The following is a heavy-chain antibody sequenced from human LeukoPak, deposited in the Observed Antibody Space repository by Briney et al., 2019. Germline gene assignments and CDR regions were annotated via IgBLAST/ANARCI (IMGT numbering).Heavy chain of an antibody. CDR2: ISSSSSTI. CDR3: ARDRSRQWLLRHGAFDI. CDR1: GFTFSSYS. D-gene: IGHD3-22*01. V-gene: IGHV3-48*04. J-gene: IGHJ3*02. Sequence: GGSLRLSCAASGFTFSSYSMNWVRQAPGKGLEWVSNISSSSSTIYYADSVKGRFTISRDNSKNSLFLQMNSLRAEDTAVYYCARDRSRQWLLRHGAFDIWGQGTMVTVSS.